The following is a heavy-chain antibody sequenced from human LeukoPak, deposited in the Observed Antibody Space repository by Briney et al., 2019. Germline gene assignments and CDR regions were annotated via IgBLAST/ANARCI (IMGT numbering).Heavy chain of an antibody. CDR3: ARGIAAAGQFRFDY. D-gene: IGHD6-13*01. CDR1: GGSISTYY. CDR2: IYYTGST. V-gene: IGHV4-59*01. Sequence: SETLSLTCTVSGGSISTYYWSWIRQPPGKGLECIGFIYYTGSTNYNPSLKSRVTISVDTSKNQFSLKLSSVTAADTAVYYCARGIAAAGQFRFDYWGREPWSPSPQ. J-gene: IGHJ4*02.